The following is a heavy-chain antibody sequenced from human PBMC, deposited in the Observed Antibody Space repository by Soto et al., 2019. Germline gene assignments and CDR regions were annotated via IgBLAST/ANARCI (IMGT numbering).Heavy chain of an antibody. D-gene: IGHD2-15*01. CDR1: GYTVTHFD. Sequence: QVHLVQSGAEVRKPGASVRVSCKTSGYTVTHFDIHWVRQATGQGLEWVGWMNPDSGNSGFTQRFQGRVSMTRNASMSTAYMEIHSLTSADTAIYYCARAYHLVPKFWGQGTLVTVSS. CDR3: ARAYHLVPKF. CDR2: MNPDSGNS. V-gene: IGHV1-8*01. J-gene: IGHJ4*02.